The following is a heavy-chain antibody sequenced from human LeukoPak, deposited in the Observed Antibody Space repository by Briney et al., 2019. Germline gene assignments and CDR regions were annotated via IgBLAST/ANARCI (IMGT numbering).Heavy chain of an antibody. J-gene: IGHJ6*03. CDR2: ISAYSGNT. CDR1: GYIFTSYA. CDR3: ARDGGGSCYSAKCYYYYYMDV. Sequence: ASVKVSCKPSGYIFTSYAISWVRQAPGQGLEWMGWISAYSGNTDSAQKLQGRLTMTTDTSTSTAYMELTRLRSDDTAVYYCARDGGGSCYSAKCYYYYYMDVWGKGTTVTVSS. V-gene: IGHV1-18*01. D-gene: IGHD2-15*01.